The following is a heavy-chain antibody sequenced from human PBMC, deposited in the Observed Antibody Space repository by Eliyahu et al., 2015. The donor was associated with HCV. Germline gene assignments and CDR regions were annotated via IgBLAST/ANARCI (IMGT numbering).Heavy chain of an antibody. J-gene: IGHJ4*02. D-gene: IGHD3-22*01. CDR3: ARDLGIVE. Sequence: QVQLVESGGGVVQPGRSLILSXAASGFTFXSYGMXWVRQXPGKGLEWVAVIWYDGSNKXYAGSVKXRFTISRDNSKNTLYLQMHSLRAEDTALYYCARDLGIVEWGQGTLVTVSS. CDR2: IWYDGSNK. CDR1: GFTFXSYG. V-gene: IGHV3-33*01.